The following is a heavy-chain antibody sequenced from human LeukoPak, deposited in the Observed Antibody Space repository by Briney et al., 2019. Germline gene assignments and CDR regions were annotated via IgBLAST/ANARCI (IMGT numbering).Heavy chain of an antibody. CDR1: GFTFDDYG. V-gene: IGHV3-20*04. CDR3: ARGFGSRSYTIFDY. Sequence: GGSLRLSCAASGFTFDDYGMSWVHQAPGKGLEGVSGINWNGGSKGYADSVKGRFTISRDSAKNSLYLQMNSLRAEDTALYYCARGFGSRSYTIFDYWGQGALVTVSS. J-gene: IGHJ4*02. D-gene: IGHD3-10*01. CDR2: INWNGGSK.